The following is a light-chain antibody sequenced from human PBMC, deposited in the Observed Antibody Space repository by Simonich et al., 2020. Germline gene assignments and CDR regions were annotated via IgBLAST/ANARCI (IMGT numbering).Light chain of an antibody. V-gene: IGKV3-20*01. CDR2: GAS. CDR1: QSVSSSY. Sequence: EIVLTQSPGTLSLSPGERATLSCRASQSVSSSYLAWYQQKPGQAPGLLIYGASSRATCIPDRFSGSGSGTDFTLTISRLEPEDFAVYDCQQYGSSWTFGQGTKVEIK. CDR3: QQYGSSWT. J-gene: IGKJ1*01.